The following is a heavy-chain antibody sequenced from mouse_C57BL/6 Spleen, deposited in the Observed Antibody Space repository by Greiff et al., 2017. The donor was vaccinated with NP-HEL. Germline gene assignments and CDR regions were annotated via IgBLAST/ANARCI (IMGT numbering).Heavy chain of an antibody. D-gene: IGHD1-1*01. CDR1: GFTFSDYY. V-gene: IGHV5-16*01. Sequence: EVMLVESEGGLVQPGSSMKLSCTASGFTFSDYYMAWVRQVPEKGLEWVANINYDGSSTYYLDSLKSRFIISRDNAKNILYLQMSSLKSEDTATYYCARADYDGSRVPDWYFDVWGTGTTVTVSS. CDR2: INYDGSST. CDR3: ARADYDGSRVPDWYFDV. J-gene: IGHJ1*03.